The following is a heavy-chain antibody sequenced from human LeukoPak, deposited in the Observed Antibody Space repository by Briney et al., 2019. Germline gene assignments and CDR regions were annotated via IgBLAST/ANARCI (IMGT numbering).Heavy chain of an antibody. CDR2: IWYDGSNK. V-gene: IGHV3-33*01. D-gene: IGHD6-13*01. J-gene: IGHJ5*02. CDR1: RFTFSSYG. Sequence: GGSLRLSCAASRFTFSSYGMHWVRQAPGKGLEWVAVIWYDGSNKYYADSVKGRFTISRDNSKNTLYLQMNSLRAEDTAVYYCAREDGQQGFNWFDPWGQGTLVTVSS. CDR3: AREDGQQGFNWFDP.